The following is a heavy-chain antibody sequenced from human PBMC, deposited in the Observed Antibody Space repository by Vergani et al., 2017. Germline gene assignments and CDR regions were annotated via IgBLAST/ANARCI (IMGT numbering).Heavy chain of an antibody. D-gene: IGHD3-3*01. V-gene: IGHV3-33*01. CDR3: ARVESAATFDY. CDR1: GFTFSSYG. J-gene: IGHJ4*02. Sequence: QVQLVESGGGVVQPGRSLRLSCAASGFTFSSYGMHWVRQAPGKGLEWVAVIWYDGSNKYYADSVKGRFTISRDNSKNTLYLQMNSLRAEDTAVYYCARVESAATFDYWGQGTLVTVSS. CDR2: IWYDGSNK.